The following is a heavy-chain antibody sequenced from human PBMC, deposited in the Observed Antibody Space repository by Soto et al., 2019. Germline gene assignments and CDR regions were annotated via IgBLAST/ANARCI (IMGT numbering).Heavy chain of an antibody. J-gene: IGHJ4*02. CDR3: ASHSYYSNYYFDY. D-gene: IGHD4-4*01. CDR2: IYYSGST. V-gene: IGHV4-39*01. Sequence: SETLSLTCTVSGGSISSSSYYWGWIRQPPGKGLEWIGSIYYSGSTYYNPSLKSRVTISVDTSKNQFSLKLSSVTAADTAVYYCASHSYYSNYYFDYWGQGTLVTVSS. CDR1: GGSISSSSYY.